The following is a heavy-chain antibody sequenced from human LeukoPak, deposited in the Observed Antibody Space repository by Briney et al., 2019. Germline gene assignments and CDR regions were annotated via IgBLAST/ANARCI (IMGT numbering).Heavy chain of an antibody. V-gene: IGHV3-30*18. Sequence: PGGSLRLSCAASGFTFSSYGMHWVGQAPGKGLEWVAVISYDGSNKYYADSVKGRFTISRDNSKNTLYLQMNSLRAEDTAVYYCAKSRAWDYFDYWGQGTLVTVSS. CDR2: ISYDGSNK. D-gene: IGHD7-27*01. J-gene: IGHJ4*02. CDR1: GFTFSSYG. CDR3: AKSRAWDYFDY.